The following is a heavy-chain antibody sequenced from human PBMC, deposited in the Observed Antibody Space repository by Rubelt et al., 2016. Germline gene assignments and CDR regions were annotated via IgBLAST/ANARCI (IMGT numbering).Heavy chain of an antibody. Sequence: EVQLLESGGGLVQPGGSLRLSCAASGFTFSSYAMSWVRQAPGKGLEWVSAISGSGGSTYYADSVKGRFTISRDNSKNTLYLQMNSLRAEDTAVYYCARSIPHLDYCSSTSCYAWFDPWGQGTLVTVSS. CDR3: ARSIPHLDYCSSTSCYAWFDP. D-gene: IGHD2-2*01. V-gene: IGHV3-23*01. CDR1: GFTFSSYA. J-gene: IGHJ5*02. CDR2: ISGSGGST.